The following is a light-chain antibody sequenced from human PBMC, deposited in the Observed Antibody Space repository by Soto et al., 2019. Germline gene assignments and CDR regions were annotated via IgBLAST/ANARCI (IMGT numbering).Light chain of an antibody. J-gene: IGLJ3*02. CDR2: DVS. V-gene: IGLV2-14*01. CDR3: SSYTVSSTLV. Sequence: QSVLTQPASVSGSPGQSITISCTGSSSDVGGYNYVSWYQQYPGTVPKLLIYDVSIRPPGVSNRFSGSKSGNTASLTISGLQAEDEAEYYCSSYTVSSTLVFGGGTKLTVL. CDR1: SSDVGGYNY.